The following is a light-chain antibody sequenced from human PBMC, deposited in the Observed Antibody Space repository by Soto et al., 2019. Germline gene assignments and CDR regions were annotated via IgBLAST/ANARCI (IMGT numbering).Light chain of an antibody. CDR1: QGIGND. Sequence: DIQMTQSPSSLSASVGDRVTITCRASQGIGNDLGWYQQKSGKAPKLLIYAASTLQSGAPSRFSGSGSGTEFSLIISSLQPEDFATYYCLQVNSYPLTFGGGTKVEIK. CDR2: AAS. CDR3: LQVNSYPLT. V-gene: IGKV1-17*01. J-gene: IGKJ4*01.